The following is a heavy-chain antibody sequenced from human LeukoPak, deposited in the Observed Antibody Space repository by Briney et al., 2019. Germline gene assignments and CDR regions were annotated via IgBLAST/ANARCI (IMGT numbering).Heavy chain of an antibody. Sequence: GGSLRLSCAASGFSFSDYNMNWVRQAPGKALEWVSPITSTGTYIFYGDSVKGRFTISRDNARNSLYLQMNGLRPEDTAVYYCARDPYSGNYGPYYYYYMDVWGKGTTVTISS. CDR1: GFSFSDYN. CDR2: ITSTGTYI. D-gene: IGHD1-26*01. CDR3: ARDPYSGNYGPYYYYYMDV. V-gene: IGHV3-21*04. J-gene: IGHJ6*03.